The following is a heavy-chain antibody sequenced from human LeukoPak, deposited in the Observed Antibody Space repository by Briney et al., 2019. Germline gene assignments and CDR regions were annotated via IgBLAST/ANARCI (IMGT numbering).Heavy chain of an antibody. CDR2: IIPIFGTA. V-gene: IGHV1-69*05. J-gene: IGHJ6*03. CDR3: ARAVSYGYSYYYYMDV. Sequence: SVKVSCKASGGTFNSYAISWVRQAPGQGREGMGGIIPIFGTANYAQKFQGRVTITTDESTSTAYVELSSLRSEDTAVYYCARAVSYGYSYYYYMDVWGKGTTVTVSS. D-gene: IGHD5-18*01. CDR1: GGTFNSYA.